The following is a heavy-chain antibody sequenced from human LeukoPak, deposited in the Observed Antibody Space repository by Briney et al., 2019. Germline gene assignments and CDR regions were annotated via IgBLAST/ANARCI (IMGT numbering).Heavy chain of an antibody. V-gene: IGHV5-51*01. CDR2: IYPGASDV. Sequence: GESLKISCQASGYTFSSYWIAWVRQMSGKDLEWLGIIYPGASDVKYHPSFQGLVTISADKSINTAYLLWSGLRASDTAKYYCARAGSGSSSYGMDVWGKGTTVTVSS. CDR3: ARAGSGSSSYGMDV. CDR1: GYTFSSYW. J-gene: IGHJ6*04. D-gene: IGHD3-10*01.